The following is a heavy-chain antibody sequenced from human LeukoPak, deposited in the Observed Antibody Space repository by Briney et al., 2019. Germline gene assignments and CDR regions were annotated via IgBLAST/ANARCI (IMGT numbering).Heavy chain of an antibody. CDR3: AKADSGSYYGLGDYFDY. V-gene: IGHV3-30*02. J-gene: IGHJ4*02. CDR1: GFTFSSYG. Sequence: GGSLRLSCAASGFTFSSYGMHWVRQAPGKGLVWVAFIRYDGGDKYYAGSVKGRFTISRDNSKNTLYLQMNSLRAEDTAVYYCAKADSGSYYGLGDYFDYWGQGTLVTVSS. D-gene: IGHD1-26*01. CDR2: IRYDGGDK.